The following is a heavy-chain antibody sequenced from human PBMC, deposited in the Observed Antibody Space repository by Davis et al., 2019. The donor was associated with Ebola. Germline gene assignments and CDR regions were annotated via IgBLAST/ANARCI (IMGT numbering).Heavy chain of an antibody. J-gene: IGHJ6*02. CDR3: ARIRRGYSYGFGMDV. D-gene: IGHD5-18*01. Sequence: SGPTLVKPTQTLTVTCTFSGFSLSTSGMCVSWIRQPPGKALEWLALIDWDDDKYYSTSLKTRLTISKDTSKNQVVLTMTNMDPVDTATYYCARIRRGYSYGFGMDVWGQGTTVTVSS. CDR1: GFSLSTSGMC. V-gene: IGHV2-70*01. CDR2: IDWDDDK.